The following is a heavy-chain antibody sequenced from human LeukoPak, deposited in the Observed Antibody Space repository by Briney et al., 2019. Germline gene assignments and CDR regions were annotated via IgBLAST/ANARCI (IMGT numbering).Heavy chain of an antibody. J-gene: IGHJ4*02. Sequence: GGSLRLSCTASGFSFSDYYMSWIRQAPGKGLEWISYISSRSTYISDADSVKGRFTISRDNAKNFLFLQMNSLRVEDTALYYSARRDTKAFDYWGQGKLVTVSS. D-gene: IGHD2-8*01. CDR3: ARRDTKAFDY. V-gene: IGHV3-11*06. CDR2: ISSRSTYI. CDR1: GFSFSDYY.